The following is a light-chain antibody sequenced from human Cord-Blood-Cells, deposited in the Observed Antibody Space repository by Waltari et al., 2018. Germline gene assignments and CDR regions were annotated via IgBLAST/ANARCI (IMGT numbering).Light chain of an antibody. CDR3: SSYTSSSTYV. V-gene: IGLV2-14*01. CDR1: SSDVGFYNN. J-gene: IGLJ1*01. CDR2: DVS. Sequence: QSALTQPAPVSGSPGQSLTISCTGTSSDVGFYNNDAWYQQHPGKAPKLMIYDVSNRPSGVSNRFSGSKSGNTASLTISGLQAEDEADYYCSSYTSSSTYVFGTGTKVTVL.